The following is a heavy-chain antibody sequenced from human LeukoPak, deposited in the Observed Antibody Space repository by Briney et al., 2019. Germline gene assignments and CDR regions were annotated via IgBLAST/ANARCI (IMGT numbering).Heavy chain of an antibody. V-gene: IGHV4-59*01. Sequence: KPSETLSLTCTVSGGSISGYYWSWIRQPPGKGLELIGYIYSTGITDYNPSLKSRVTISVDTCKNQFSMKLSSVTAADTAVYYCARFIGSSGYYDYWGHGTLVTVPS. CDR3: ARFIGSSGYYDY. CDR1: GGSISGYY. D-gene: IGHD3-22*01. CDR2: IYSTGIT. J-gene: IGHJ4*01.